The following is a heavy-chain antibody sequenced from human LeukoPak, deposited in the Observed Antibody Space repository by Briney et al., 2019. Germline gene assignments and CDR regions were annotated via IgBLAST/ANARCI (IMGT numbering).Heavy chain of an antibody. CDR1: GFTLSSYA. CDR2: ISGSGGST. V-gene: IGHV3-23*01. J-gene: IGHJ4*02. Sequence: GGSLRLSCAASGFTLSSYAMSWVRQAPGKGLEWVSAISGSGGSTYYADSVKGRFTISRDNSKNTLYPQMNSLRAEDTAVYYCAKDLELRFLEWLRPFDYWGQGTLVTVSS. D-gene: IGHD3-3*01. CDR3: AKDLELRFLEWLRPFDY.